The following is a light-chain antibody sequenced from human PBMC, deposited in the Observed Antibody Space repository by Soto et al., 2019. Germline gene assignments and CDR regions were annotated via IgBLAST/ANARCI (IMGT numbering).Light chain of an antibody. Sequence: QSVLTQPPSASGTPGQRVTISCSGSSSNIGSNYVYWYQQLPGTAPKLLIYSNNQRTSGVPDRFSGSKSGTSASLAISGLQSEEEADYYCAAWDDSLNGVIFGGGTQLTVL. CDR2: SNN. CDR3: AAWDDSLNGVI. CDR1: SSNIGSNY. V-gene: IGLV1-44*01. J-gene: IGLJ2*01.